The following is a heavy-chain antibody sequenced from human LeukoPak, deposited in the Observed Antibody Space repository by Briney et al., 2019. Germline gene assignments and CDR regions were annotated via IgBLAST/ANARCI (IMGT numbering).Heavy chain of an antibody. D-gene: IGHD3-22*01. Sequence: GGSLRLSCAASGFTFSSYGMHWVRQAPGKGLEWVAVIWYDGSNKYYADSVKGRFTISRDNSKNTLYLQMNSLRAEDTAVYYCAKDGRGHYYDSSGSAEYFQHWGQGTLVTVSS. V-gene: IGHV3-33*06. J-gene: IGHJ1*01. CDR1: GFTFSSYG. CDR2: IWYDGSNK. CDR3: AKDGRGHYYDSSGSAEYFQH.